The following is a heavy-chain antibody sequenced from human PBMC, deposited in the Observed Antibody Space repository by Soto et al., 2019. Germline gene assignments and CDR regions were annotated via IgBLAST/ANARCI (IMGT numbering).Heavy chain of an antibody. CDR3: AKESSTGTTGDDAFDI. CDR2: ISGSGGST. D-gene: IGHD1-7*01. V-gene: IGHV3-23*01. CDR1: GFTFSSYA. Sequence: VQLLESGGGLVQPGGSLRLSCAASGFTFSSYAMSWVRQAPGKGLEWVSAISGSGGSTYYADSVKGRFTISRDNSKNTLYLQMNSLRAEDTAVYYCAKESSTGTTGDDAFDIWGQGTMVTVSS. J-gene: IGHJ3*02.